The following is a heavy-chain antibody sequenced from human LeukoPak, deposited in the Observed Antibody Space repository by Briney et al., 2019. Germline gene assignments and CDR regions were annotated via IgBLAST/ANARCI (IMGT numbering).Heavy chain of an antibody. CDR2: INHSGST. J-gene: IGHJ4*02. CDR3: ASERTGYSYD. CDR1: GGSFSGYY. Sequence: SETLSLTCAVYGGSFSGYYWSWTRQPPGKGLEWIGEINHSGSTNYNPSLKSRVTISVDTSKNQFSLKLSSVTAADTAVYYCASERTGYSYDWGQGTLVTVSS. D-gene: IGHD5-18*01. V-gene: IGHV4-34*01.